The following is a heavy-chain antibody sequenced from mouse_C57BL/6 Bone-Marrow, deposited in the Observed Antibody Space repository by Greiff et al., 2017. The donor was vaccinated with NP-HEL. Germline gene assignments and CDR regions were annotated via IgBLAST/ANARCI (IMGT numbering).Heavy chain of an antibody. J-gene: IGHJ1*03. Sequence: QVQLQQPGAELVMPGASVKLSCKASGYTFTSYWMHWVKQRPGQGLEWIGEIDPSDSYTNSNQKFKGKSTLTVDKSSRTAYMQLSSLTSEDSAVYYCARDDGYYGHFDVWGTGTTVTVSS. CDR2: IDPSDSYT. D-gene: IGHD2-3*01. V-gene: IGHV1-69*01. CDR1: GYTFTSYW. CDR3: ARDDGYYGHFDV.